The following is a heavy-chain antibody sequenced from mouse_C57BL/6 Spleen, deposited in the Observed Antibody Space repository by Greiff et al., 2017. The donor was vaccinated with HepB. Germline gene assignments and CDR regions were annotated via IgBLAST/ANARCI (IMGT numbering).Heavy chain of an antibody. D-gene: IGHD1-1*01. CDR3: AREDTTDFDY. CDR1: GYTFTDYY. V-gene: IGHV1-76*01. CDR2: IYPGSGNT. J-gene: IGHJ2*01. Sequence: VQLQQSGAELVRPGASVKLSCKASGYTFTDYYINWVKQRPGQGLEWIARIYPGSGNTYYNEKFKGKATLTAEKSSSTAYMQLSSLTSEDSAVYFCAREDTTDFDYWGQGTTLTVSS.